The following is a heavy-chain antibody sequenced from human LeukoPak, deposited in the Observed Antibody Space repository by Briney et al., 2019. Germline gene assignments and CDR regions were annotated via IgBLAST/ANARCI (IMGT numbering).Heavy chain of an antibody. Sequence: GGSLRLSCAASGFTFSTYVMSWVRQAPGKGLEWVSSISSSSSYIYYADSVKGRFTISRDNAKNSLYLQMNSLRAEDTAVYYCARDRGFLEWLLPYYFDYWGQGTLVTVSS. CDR1: GFTFSTYV. CDR3: ARDRGFLEWLLPYYFDY. J-gene: IGHJ4*02. D-gene: IGHD3-3*01. CDR2: ISSSSSYI. V-gene: IGHV3-21*01.